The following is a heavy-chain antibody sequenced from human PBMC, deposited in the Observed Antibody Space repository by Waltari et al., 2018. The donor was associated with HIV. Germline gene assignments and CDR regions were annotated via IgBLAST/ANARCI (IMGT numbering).Heavy chain of an antibody. V-gene: IGHV4-4*02. CDR2: ISDSAIT. CDR1: GGAITISKW. Sequence: QVHLQESGPGQVDPWGPLSLTCAVSGGAITISKWWTWVRLSPGKGLEWLGEISDSAITNYKPSLRSRLTISIDKSKNQFFLRLTSFTAADTAIYYCARGHGGGRSSDWLDPWGQGILVTVAS. CDR3: ARGHGGGRSSDWLDP. J-gene: IGHJ5*02. D-gene: IGHD3-16*01.